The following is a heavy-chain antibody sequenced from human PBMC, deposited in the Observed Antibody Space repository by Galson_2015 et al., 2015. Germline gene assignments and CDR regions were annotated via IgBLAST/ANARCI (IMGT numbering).Heavy chain of an antibody. V-gene: IGHV3-23*01. Sequence: SLRLSCAASGFTFSNYAMSWVRQAPGKGLEWVSVIKGSGGRKYNADSVKGRFTISRDKSKNTLYLQMNSLRAEDTAVYYCAKGQKCDGSGSYFDYWGQGTLVTVSS. CDR3: AKGQKCDGSGSYFDY. CDR1: GFTFSNYA. D-gene: IGHD3-10*01. J-gene: IGHJ4*02. CDR2: IKGSGGRK.